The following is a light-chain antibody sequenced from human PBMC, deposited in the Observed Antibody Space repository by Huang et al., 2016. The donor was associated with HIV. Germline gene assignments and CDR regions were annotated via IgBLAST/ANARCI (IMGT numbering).Light chain of an antibody. V-gene: IGKV3-11*01. CDR2: AAS. J-gene: IGKJ4*01. CDR3: QQRSNWPLT. CDR1: QSVTSY. Sequence: EIVLTQSPATLSLSPGERATLSCRASQSVTSYLAWYQQKPGQAPRLLIYAASNRATGIPARFSGSGSGTDFTLSIGSLEPEDFAVYYCQQRSNWPLTFGGGTKVEIK.